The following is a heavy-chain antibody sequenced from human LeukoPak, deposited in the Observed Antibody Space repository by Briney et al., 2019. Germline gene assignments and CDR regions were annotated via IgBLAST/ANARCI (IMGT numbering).Heavy chain of an antibody. D-gene: IGHD3-10*01. J-gene: IGHJ5*02. CDR3: ARLGDDGSGSDGFDP. V-gene: IGHV1-46*04. Sequence: GASLKVSCKASGFTFTSYYIHWVRQAPGQGLEWMGLISPSVGTTTYAQQLKGRVTITRATSTSTVYMELRSVRAEDTAVYYCARLGDDGSGSDGFDPWGQGTLVTVSS. CDR2: ISPSVGTT. CDR1: GFTFTSYY.